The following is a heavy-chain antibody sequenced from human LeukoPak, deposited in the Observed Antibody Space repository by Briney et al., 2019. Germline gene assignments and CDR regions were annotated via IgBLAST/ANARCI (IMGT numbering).Heavy chain of an antibody. CDR1: GGSITRYY. CDR2: IYSNGTT. CDR3: ARDPGSYLYHYMDV. Sequence: SETLALTCAVSGGSITRYYWSWIRQPAGQGLEWIGRIYSNGTTFYNPSLKSRVTMSVDTSKNEVSLKLNSVTAADTAVYYCARDPGSYLYHYMDVWGKGTTVTVSS. D-gene: IGHD2-15*01. V-gene: IGHV4-4*07. J-gene: IGHJ6*03.